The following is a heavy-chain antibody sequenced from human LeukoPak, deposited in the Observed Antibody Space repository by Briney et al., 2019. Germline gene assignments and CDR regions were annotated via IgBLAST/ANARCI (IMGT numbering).Heavy chain of an antibody. CDR2: ISGSGGST. Sequence: GGSLRLSCAASGFTFSSYAMSWVRQAPGKGLEWVSAISGSGGSTYYADSVKGRFTISRDNSKNTLYLQMNSLRAEDTAVYYCASQRYYDSSGYYVYWGQGTLVTVSS. CDR3: ASQRYYDSSGYYVY. J-gene: IGHJ4*02. CDR1: GFTFSSYA. V-gene: IGHV3-23*01. D-gene: IGHD3-22*01.